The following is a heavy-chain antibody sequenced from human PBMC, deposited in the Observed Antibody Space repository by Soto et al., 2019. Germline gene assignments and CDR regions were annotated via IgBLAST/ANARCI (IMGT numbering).Heavy chain of an antibody. J-gene: IGHJ4*02. D-gene: IGHD2-15*01. V-gene: IGHV1-3*01. CDR3: ARDKPVCSGGSCYHLDY. CDR2: INGGSGNT. CDR1: GYSFTSYG. Sequence: ASVKVSCKASGYSFTSYGIHWVRQAPGQRLEWMGWINGGSGNTRYSQKFQGRVAISRDTSASTAYMELSSLRSEDTAVYYCARDKPVCSGGSCYHLDYWGQGALVTVSS.